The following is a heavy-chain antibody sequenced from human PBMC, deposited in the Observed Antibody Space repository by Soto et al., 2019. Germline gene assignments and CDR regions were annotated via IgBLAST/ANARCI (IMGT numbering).Heavy chain of an antibody. CDR1: GFTFSSYN. Sequence: EVQLVESGGGLVQPGGSLRLSCAASGFTFSSYNMNWVRQAPGKGLEWVSYISSSSYTIYYTDSVKGRFTISRDNAKNSGYLQMNSLRDEDTAVYYCARPQDNGDYSPDYWGQGTLVTVSS. CDR2: ISSSSYTI. J-gene: IGHJ4*02. CDR3: ARPQDNGDYSPDY. D-gene: IGHD4-17*01. V-gene: IGHV3-48*02.